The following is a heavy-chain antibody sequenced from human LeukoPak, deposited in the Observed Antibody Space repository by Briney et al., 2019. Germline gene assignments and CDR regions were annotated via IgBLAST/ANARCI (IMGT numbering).Heavy chain of an antibody. CDR2: INSGGST. D-gene: IGHD5-18*01. V-gene: IGHV3-66*02. Sequence: GSLRLSYAASGLPLSRNKMSGARRPAGKGGGGVEVINSGGSTYYADSVKGRFTISRDNSKNTLYLQMNSLRAEDTAVYYCARGIPLDYWGQGTLVTVSS. CDR3: ARGIPLDY. J-gene: IGHJ4*02. CDR1: GLPLSRNK.